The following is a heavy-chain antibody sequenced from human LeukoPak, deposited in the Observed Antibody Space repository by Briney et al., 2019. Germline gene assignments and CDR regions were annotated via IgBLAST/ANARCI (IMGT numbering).Heavy chain of an antibody. Sequence: GGSLRLSCAASGFTVSSNYMSWVRQAPGKGLEWVAVISYDGSNKYYADSVKGRFTISRDNSKNTLYLQMNSLRAEDTAVYYCAKDASHSSGWYSSPSAVDYWGQGTLVTVSS. D-gene: IGHD6-19*01. V-gene: IGHV3-30*18. CDR3: AKDASHSSGWYSSPSAVDY. CDR2: ISYDGSNK. CDR1: GFTVSSNY. J-gene: IGHJ4*02.